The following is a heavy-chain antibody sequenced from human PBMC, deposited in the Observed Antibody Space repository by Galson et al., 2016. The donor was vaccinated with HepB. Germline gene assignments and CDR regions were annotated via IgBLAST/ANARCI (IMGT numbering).Heavy chain of an antibody. CDR1: GYTFTNYG. Sequence: SVKVSCKASGYTFTNYGVSWVRQAPGQGLEWMGWINTYNGDTNYTQKLQGRVTMTTDTSTNTAYMELRSLRSDDTAVYYCARVERWFRELLLYFQHWGQGTLVTVSS. CDR3: ARVERWFRELLLYFQH. CDR2: INTYNGDT. V-gene: IGHV1-18*01. D-gene: IGHD3-10*01. J-gene: IGHJ1*01.